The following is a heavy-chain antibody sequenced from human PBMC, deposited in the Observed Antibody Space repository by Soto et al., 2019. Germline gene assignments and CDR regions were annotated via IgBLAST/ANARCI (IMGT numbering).Heavy chain of an antibody. CDR3: AREGYCSGGSCPSDY. CDR2: ISSSSSYI. Sequence: GGSLRLSCAASGLTFSSYIMNWVRQAPGKGLEWVSSISSSSSYIYYADSVKGRFTISRDNAKNSLYLQMNSLRAEDTAVYYYAREGYCSGGSCPSDYWGQGTLVTVAS. V-gene: IGHV3-21*01. D-gene: IGHD2-15*01. CDR1: GLTFSSYI. J-gene: IGHJ4*02.